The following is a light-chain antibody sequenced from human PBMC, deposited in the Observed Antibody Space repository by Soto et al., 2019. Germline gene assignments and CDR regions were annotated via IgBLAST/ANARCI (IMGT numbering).Light chain of an antibody. V-gene: IGLV2-14*03. J-gene: IGLJ2*01. Sequence: QSALTQPASVSGYPGQSITISCAGTSGDVGGYNFVSWYQQHPGKAPKLVLYDINDRPSGVSDRFSGSKSGNTASLTISGLQAEDEADYYCSSYTSSSTVVFGGGTKLTVL. CDR2: DIN. CDR1: SGDVGGYNF. CDR3: SSYTSSSTVV.